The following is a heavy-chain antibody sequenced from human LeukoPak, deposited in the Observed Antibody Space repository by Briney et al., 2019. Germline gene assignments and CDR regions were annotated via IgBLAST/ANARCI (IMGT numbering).Heavy chain of an antibody. CDR2: ISGSGGNT. J-gene: IGHJ4*02. D-gene: IGHD3-22*01. Sequence: GGSLRLSCAASGFTFSNYAMSWVRQAPGKGLAWVSGISGSGGNTYYADSVKGRFTISRDNSKNTLYLQMNSLRAEDTAVYYCARVEYYDSSGYYLFDYWGQGTLVTVSS. CDR1: GFTFSNYA. V-gene: IGHV3-23*01. CDR3: ARVEYYDSSGYYLFDY.